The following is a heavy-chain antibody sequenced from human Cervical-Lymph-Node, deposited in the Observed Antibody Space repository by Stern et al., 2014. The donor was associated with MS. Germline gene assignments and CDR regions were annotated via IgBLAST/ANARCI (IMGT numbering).Heavy chain of an antibody. CDR1: GYTFTAYY. V-gene: IGHV1-2*02. CDR3: TRTGSNWKTNWFDP. D-gene: IGHD1-1*01. J-gene: IGHJ5*02. Sequence: QVQLVQSGAELKKPGASVKVSCKASGYTFTAYYMHWVRQAPGQGLEWMGGINPNRGGTHYAQQFQGRVSMTRDTSIITAYMELNGLTSDDTAVYYCTRTGSNWKTNWFDPWGQGTPVTVSS. CDR2: INPNRGGT.